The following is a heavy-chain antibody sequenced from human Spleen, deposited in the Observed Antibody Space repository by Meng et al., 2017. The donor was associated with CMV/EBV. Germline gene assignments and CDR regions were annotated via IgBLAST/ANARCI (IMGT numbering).Heavy chain of an antibody. V-gene: IGHV4-30-4*08. CDR2: IYYSAST. Sequence: VRLQGSGPGRVQPSLTLALTCTVSGEFISSGNYYWGWIRQPPGKGLEWIGYIYYSASTYYNPSLKCRVTISVDTSKSQFSLKLSSVTAADTAVYYWARAENYYDSSGPPRYWGQGTLVTVSS. J-gene: IGHJ4*02. CDR3: ARAENYYDSSGPPRY. D-gene: IGHD3-22*01. CDR1: GEFISSGNYY.